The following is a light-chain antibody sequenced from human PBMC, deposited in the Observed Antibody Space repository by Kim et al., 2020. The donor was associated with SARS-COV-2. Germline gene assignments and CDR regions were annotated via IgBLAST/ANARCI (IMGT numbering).Light chain of an antibody. CDR2: DAS. CDR3: QQRSSWPLYT. J-gene: IGKJ2*01. CDR1: QNVKNF. V-gene: IGKV3-11*01. Sequence: SPGERVTISWRTRQNVKNFLAWYQNKPGQAPRLLISDASTRATGIPARFSGSGSGTDFTLTITSLEPDDVAVYYCQQRSSWPLYTFVQGTKLEI.